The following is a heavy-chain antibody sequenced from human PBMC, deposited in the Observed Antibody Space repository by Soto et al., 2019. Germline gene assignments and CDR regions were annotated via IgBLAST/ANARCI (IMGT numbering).Heavy chain of an antibody. CDR1: GFTFGDYA. CDR3: TRSITIFGVVIYYYFDY. D-gene: IGHD3-3*01. J-gene: IGHJ4*02. V-gene: IGHV3-49*03. CDR2: VRSKAYGGTT. Sequence: GGSLRLSCTASGFTFGDYAMSWFRQAPGKGLEWVGFVRSKAYGGTTEYAASVKGRFTISRDDSKSIAYLQMNSLKTEDTAVYYCTRSITIFGVVIYYYFDYWGQGTLVTVSS.